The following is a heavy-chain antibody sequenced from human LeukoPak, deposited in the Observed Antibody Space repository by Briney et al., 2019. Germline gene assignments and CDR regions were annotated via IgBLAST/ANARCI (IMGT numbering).Heavy chain of an antibody. CDR3: AKYRTTTPFDY. CDR2: IKSKTDGGTT. J-gene: IGHJ4*02. Sequence: PGGSLRLSCAASGFTFSDAWMSWVRQAPGKGLEWVGRIKSKTDGGTTDYAAPVKGRFTISRDDSKNTLYLQMNSLRAEDTAVYYCAKYRTTTPFDYWGQGTLVTVSS. V-gene: IGHV3-15*01. CDR1: GFTFSDAW. D-gene: IGHD4-11*01.